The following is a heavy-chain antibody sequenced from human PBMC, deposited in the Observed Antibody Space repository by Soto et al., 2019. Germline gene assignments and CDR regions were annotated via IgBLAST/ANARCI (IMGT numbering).Heavy chain of an antibody. CDR2: LSRGGGST. Sequence: EAQLLESGGDLVQPGGSLRLSCAASGFTFSSHGMGWVRQAPGKGLEWISGLSRGGGSTYYADSVKGRFTISRDNSKNTLDLIMNSLRVEDTALYYCVRDGQYRTDGFDIWGQGTMVTVSS. CDR1: GFTFSSHG. J-gene: IGHJ3*02. D-gene: IGHD5-12*01. CDR3: VRDGQYRTDGFDI. V-gene: IGHV3-23*01.